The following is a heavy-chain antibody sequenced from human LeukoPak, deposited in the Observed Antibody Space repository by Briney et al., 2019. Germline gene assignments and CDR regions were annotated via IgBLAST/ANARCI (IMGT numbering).Heavy chain of an antibody. Sequence: SETLSLTCTVSGGSISSYYWSWIRQPPGKGLEWIGYIYYSGSTNYNPSLKSRVTISVDTSKNQFSLRLISVTAADTAVYYCARHSRSAYTGYENAFDIWGQGTMVTVSS. CDR3: ARHSRSAYTGYENAFDI. J-gene: IGHJ3*02. CDR2: IYYSGST. D-gene: IGHD5-12*01. V-gene: IGHV4-59*01. CDR1: GGSISSYY.